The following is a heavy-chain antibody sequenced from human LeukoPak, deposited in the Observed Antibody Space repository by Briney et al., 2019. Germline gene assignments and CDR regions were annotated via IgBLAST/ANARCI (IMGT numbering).Heavy chain of an antibody. CDR3: ATPYYYDIGAY. Sequence: GGSLRLSCAASGFTFSGYAMHWVRQAPGKGLEWVAVISYDGSNKYYADSVKGRFTISRDNSKNTLYLQMNSLRAEDTAVYYCATPYYYDIGAYWGQGTLVTVSS. J-gene: IGHJ4*02. V-gene: IGHV3-30-3*01. CDR1: GFTFSGYA. D-gene: IGHD3-22*01. CDR2: ISYDGSNK.